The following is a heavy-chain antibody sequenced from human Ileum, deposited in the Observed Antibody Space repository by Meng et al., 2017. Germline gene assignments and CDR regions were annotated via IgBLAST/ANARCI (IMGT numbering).Heavy chain of an antibody. V-gene: IGHV3-23*01. D-gene: IGHD3-9*01. CDR2: ISGSGDFT. CDR1: GFTFNNYG. CDR3: AKDRGILTGYYVPGQFAMDV. J-gene: IGHJ6*02. Sequence: GGSLRLSCAASGFTFNNYGMTWVRQTPGKGLEWVSTISGSGDFTFNADSVKGRFTISRDNSKNMLYLQMSSLGGEDTAVYFCAKDRGILTGYYVPGQFAMDVWGQGTTVTVSS.